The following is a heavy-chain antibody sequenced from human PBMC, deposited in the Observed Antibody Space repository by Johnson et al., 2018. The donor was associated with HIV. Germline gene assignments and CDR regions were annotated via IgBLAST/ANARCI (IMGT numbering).Heavy chain of an antibody. CDR2: IGTLSDT. Sequence: VQLVESGGGFVQPGGSLRLSCVASGFNFRTYDMHWVRQAPGKGLEWVSAIGTLSDTFYPDSVKGRFIVSRENAKNSLYLQMNSLRAEDTAVYFCAREDTPFGSPHEGDPFDVWGQGTLVTVSS. CDR3: AREDTPFGSPHEGDPFDV. D-gene: IGHD3-16*01. J-gene: IGHJ3*01. CDR1: GFNFRTYD. V-gene: IGHV3-13*01.